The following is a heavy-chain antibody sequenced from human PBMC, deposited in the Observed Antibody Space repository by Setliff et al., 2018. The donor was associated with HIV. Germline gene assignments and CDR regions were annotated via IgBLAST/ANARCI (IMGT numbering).Heavy chain of an antibody. CDR3: VRHTRDTSLAHYYYYIDV. J-gene: IGHJ6*03. CDR2: VHNSGGT. CDR1: GGSISGSY. Sequence: PSETLSLTCAVSGGSISGSYWSWIRQTPGKGLEWVGNVHNSGGTNYNPSLKSRVSISVDTSKNQFSLNVNSVTAPDTAVYYCVRHTRDTSLAHYYYYIDVWGKGTTVTVSS. D-gene: IGHD5-18*01. V-gene: IGHV4-34*01.